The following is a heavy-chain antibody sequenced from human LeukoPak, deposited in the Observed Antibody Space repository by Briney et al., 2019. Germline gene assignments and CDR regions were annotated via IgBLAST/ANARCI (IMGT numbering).Heavy chain of an antibody. Sequence: SQTLSLTCTVSGGSISSGSYYWSWIQQPGGKGLEWIGRIYTSGSTNYNPSLKSRVTISVDTSKNQSSLKLSSVTAADTAVYYCARDVPAAGTMYYWGQGTLVTVSS. CDR3: ARDVPAAGTMYY. CDR2: IYTSGST. V-gene: IGHV4-61*02. J-gene: IGHJ4*02. D-gene: IGHD6-19*01. CDR1: GGSISSGSYY.